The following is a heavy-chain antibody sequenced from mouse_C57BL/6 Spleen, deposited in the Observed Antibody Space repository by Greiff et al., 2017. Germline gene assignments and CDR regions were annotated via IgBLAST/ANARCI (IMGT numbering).Heavy chain of an antibody. Sequence: VQLQQPGAELVKPGASVKLSCKASGYTFTSYWMHWVKQRPGQGLEWIGMIHPNSGSTNYNEKFKSKATLTVDKSSSTAYMQLSSLTSEDSAVYYCASLYGPYWYFDVWGTGTTVTVSS. D-gene: IGHD1-1*02. CDR3: ASLYGPYWYFDV. CDR2: IHPNSGST. J-gene: IGHJ1*03. V-gene: IGHV1-64*01. CDR1: GYTFTSYW.